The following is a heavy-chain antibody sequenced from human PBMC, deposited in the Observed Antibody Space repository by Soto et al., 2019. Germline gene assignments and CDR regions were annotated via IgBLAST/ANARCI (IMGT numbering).Heavy chain of an antibody. CDR3: ARVPVVAAQH. V-gene: IGHV4-30-2*01. Sequence: QLQLQESGSGLVKPSQTLSLTCAVSGGSISSSGYSWSWIRQPPGKGLEWIGYIYHSGSNYYNPPLQSRVTIYVDRSKVPFSLKLVSVTAAATDVYYCARVPVVAAQHWGQGTLVTVSS. CDR2: IYHSGSN. D-gene: IGHD2-15*01. J-gene: IGHJ4*02. CDR1: GGSISSSGYS.